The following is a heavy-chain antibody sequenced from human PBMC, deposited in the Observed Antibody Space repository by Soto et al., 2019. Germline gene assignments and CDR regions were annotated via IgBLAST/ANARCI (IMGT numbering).Heavy chain of an antibody. D-gene: IGHD2-8*01. CDR2: IYYTGST. CDR3: ARVDVSSYYYYYIDV. CDR1: GGSISNSNYY. V-gene: IGHV4-39*01. J-gene: IGHJ6*03. Sequence: QLQLQESGPGLVKPSETLSLTCTVSGGSISNSNYYWGWIRQPPGKGLEWIGSIYYTGSTNYDPSLKSRVTISVDTSKNQFSLKLNSVTAADTAVYYCARVDVSSYYYYYIDVWGKGTTVTVS.